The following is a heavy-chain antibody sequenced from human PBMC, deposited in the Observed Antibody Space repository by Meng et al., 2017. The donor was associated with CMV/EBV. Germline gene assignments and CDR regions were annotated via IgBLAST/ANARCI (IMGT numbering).Heavy chain of an antibody. V-gene: IGHV2-5*01. D-gene: IGHD1-26*01. CDR2: IYWNDDK. CDR3: AHSQDSGNFPVVYFDY. J-gene: IGHJ4*02. Sequence: STSGGGGDWVRERHGKAKEWLALIYWNDDKRYSPTLKSRLTITKDTYKNKVVLTMTNMDTVDTDTYYCAHSQDSGNFPVVYFDYWGQGTLVTVSS. CDR1: STSGGG.